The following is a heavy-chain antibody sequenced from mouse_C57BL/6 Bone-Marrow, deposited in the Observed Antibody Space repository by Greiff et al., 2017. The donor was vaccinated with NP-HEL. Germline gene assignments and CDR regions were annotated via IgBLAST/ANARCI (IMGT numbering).Heavy chain of an antibody. CDR2: INPSSGYT. Sequence: QVQLQQSGAELARPGASVKMSCKASGYTFTSYTIHWVKQRPGQGLEWIGYINPSSGYTKYNQKFKDKATLTADKSSSTAYMQLSSLTSEDSAVYYCARFCWAWFAYWGQGTLVTVSA. D-gene: IGHD4-1*01. CDR3: ARFCWAWFAY. J-gene: IGHJ3*01. V-gene: IGHV1-4*01. CDR1: GYTFTSYT.